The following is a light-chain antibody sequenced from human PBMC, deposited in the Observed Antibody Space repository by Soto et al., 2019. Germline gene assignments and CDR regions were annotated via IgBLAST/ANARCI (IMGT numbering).Light chain of an antibody. V-gene: IGKV3-20*01. Sequence: EIVLTQSPGTLSLSPGERATLSCRASQSVSSSYLAWYQQKPGQAPRLLIYGASSRATGIPDRFSGSGSGTDFTLTISRLEPEDFAVYYCQQYGSSPRTFGKGPRWKSN. J-gene: IGKJ1*01. CDR1: QSVSSSY. CDR2: GAS. CDR3: QQYGSSPRT.